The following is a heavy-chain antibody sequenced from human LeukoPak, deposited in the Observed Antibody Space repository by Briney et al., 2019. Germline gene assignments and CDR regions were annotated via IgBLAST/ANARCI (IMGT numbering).Heavy chain of an antibody. CDR3: ARLDSGSYSWRGPRGPFDY. J-gene: IGHJ4*02. V-gene: IGHV3-7*01. CDR2: IKQDGSEK. D-gene: IGHD1-26*01. CDR1: GFTFSSYW. Sequence: GGSLRLSCAASGFTFSSYWMSWVRQAPGKGLEWVANIKQDGSEKYYVDSVKGRFTISRDNAKTSLYLQMNSLRAEDTAVYYCARLDSGSYSWRGPRGPFDYWGQGTLVTVSS.